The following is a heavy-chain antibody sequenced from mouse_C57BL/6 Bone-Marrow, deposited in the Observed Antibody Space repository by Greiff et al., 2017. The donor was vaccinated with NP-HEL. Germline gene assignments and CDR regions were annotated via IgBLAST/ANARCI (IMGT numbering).Heavy chain of an antibody. CDR2: IDPSDSET. V-gene: IGHV1-52*01. D-gene: IGHD1-1*01. J-gene: IGHJ1*03. CDR3: ARRGYYYGSSYWYFDV. Sequence: QVQLQQPGAELVRPGSSVKLSCKASGYTFTSYWMHWVKQRPIQGLEWIGNIDPSDSETHYNQKFKDKATLTVDKSSSTAYMQLSSLTSEDSAVYYCARRGYYYGSSYWYFDVWGTGTTATVSS. CDR1: GYTFTSYW.